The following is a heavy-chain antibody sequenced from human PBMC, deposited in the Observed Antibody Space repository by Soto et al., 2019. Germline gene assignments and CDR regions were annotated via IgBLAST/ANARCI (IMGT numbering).Heavy chain of an antibody. CDR2: IKQDGSEK. Sequence: EVQLVESGGGLVQPGGSLRLSCASSGFTFSSYWMSWVRQAPGKGLEWVANIKQDGSEKYYVDSVKGRFTISRDNAEHSLYLQMKSLRAEDTVVYYCARSIAARLNWFDPWGQGTLVTVSS. CDR1: GFTFSSYW. D-gene: IGHD6-6*01. V-gene: IGHV3-7*01. CDR3: ARSIAARLNWFDP. J-gene: IGHJ5*02.